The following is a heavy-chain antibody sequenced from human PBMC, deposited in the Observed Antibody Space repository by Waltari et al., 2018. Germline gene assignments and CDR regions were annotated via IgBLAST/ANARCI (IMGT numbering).Heavy chain of an antibody. CDR1: GYTFTNYA. CDR2: INEGNGNT. J-gene: IGHJ5*02. D-gene: IGHD3-3*01. Sequence: QVQLVQSGAEVKKPGASVKVSCRASGYTFTNYAIHWVRQAPVQSLEWMGRINEGNGNTIYSQKFQGRITITRDTSSGTAYMELTSLRSEDTAVYYCARDLPYYDFLSGVGGGYFDPWGQGTLVTVSS. CDR3: ARDLPYYDFLSGVGGGYFDP. V-gene: IGHV1-3*01.